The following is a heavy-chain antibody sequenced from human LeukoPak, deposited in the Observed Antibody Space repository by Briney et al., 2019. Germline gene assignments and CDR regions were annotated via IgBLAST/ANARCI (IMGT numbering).Heavy chain of an antibody. V-gene: IGHV3-48*04. J-gene: IGHJ4*02. D-gene: IGHD3-22*01. CDR2: ISSSGSTI. CDR1: GFTFSSYW. CDR3: AREYYYDSSGLEN. Sequence: GGSLRLSCAASGFTFSSYWMSWVRQAPGKGLEWVSYISSSGSTIYYADSVKGRFTIPRDNAKNSLYLQMNSLRAEDTAVYYCAREYYYDSSGLENWGQGTLVTVSS.